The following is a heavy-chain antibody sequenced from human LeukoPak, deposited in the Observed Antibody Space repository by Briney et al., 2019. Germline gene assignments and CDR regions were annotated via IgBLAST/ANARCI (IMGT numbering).Heavy chain of an antibody. J-gene: IGHJ4*02. V-gene: IGHV3-74*01. CDR3: ARDTNYDILTGYLSEFDY. CDR1: GFTFNSYW. D-gene: IGHD3-9*01. CDR2: INSDGSST. Sequence: LGGSLRLSCAASGFTFNSYWMHWVRQAPGKGLVWVSRINSDGSSTSYADSVKGRFTISRDNANNTLYLQMNSLRAEDTAVYYCARDTNYDILTGYLSEFDYWGQGTLVTVSS.